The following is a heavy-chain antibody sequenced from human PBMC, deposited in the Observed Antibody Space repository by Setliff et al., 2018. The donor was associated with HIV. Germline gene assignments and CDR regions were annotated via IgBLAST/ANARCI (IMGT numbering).Heavy chain of an antibody. V-gene: IGHV4-61*01. CDR1: GDSVSSASYY. CDR2: IYYSGTT. CDR3: ASEAWTSYRSSSGYYYYYMDV. D-gene: IGHD6-6*01. J-gene: IGHJ6*03. Sequence: PSETLSLTCTVSGDSVSSASYYWSWIRQPPGKGLEWIGYIYYSGTTKYNPSLKSRVTISVDTSKNQVSLNLSSVTAADTAVYYCASEAWTSYRSSSGYYYYYMDVWGKGTTVTVSS.